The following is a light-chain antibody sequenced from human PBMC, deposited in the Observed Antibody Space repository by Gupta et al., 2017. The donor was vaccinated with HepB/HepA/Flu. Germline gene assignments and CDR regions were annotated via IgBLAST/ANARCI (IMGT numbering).Light chain of an antibody. J-gene: IGKJ2*01. CDR2: DAS. CDR1: QSITSKY. Sequence: DIVLTQSPATLSLTPGERATHSCRASQSITSKYLAWYQQKPGQAPRLVMFDASSRATGIPDRFSGSGSGTDFTLTISSLEPEDFAVYYCHQYHDSPYTFGQGTKVDLK. V-gene: IGKV3-20*01. CDR3: HQYHDSPYT.